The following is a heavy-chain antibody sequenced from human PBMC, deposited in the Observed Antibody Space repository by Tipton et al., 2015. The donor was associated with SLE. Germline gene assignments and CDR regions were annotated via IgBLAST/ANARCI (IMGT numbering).Heavy chain of an antibody. CDR3: AGGWRGAFDI. CDR2: IYSSGNT. V-gene: IGHV4-4*07. J-gene: IGHJ3*02. CDR1: GDSITSDY. Sequence: TLSLTCTVSGDSITSDYWSWIRQPAGKGLEWIGRIYSSGNTNYNPSLKSRVTISVDTSKNQLSLKLSSVTAADTAVYYCAGGWRGAFDIWGQGTMVTVSS. D-gene: IGHD6-19*01.